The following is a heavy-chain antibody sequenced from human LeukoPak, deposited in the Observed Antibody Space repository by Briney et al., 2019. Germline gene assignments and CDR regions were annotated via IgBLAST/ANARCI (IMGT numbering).Heavy chain of an antibody. J-gene: IGHJ4*02. CDR1: GFTFSSYA. CDR2: ISGSGGST. V-gene: IGHV3-23*01. D-gene: IGHD3-16*01. Sequence: GGSLRLSCAASGFTFSSYAMSWVRQAPGKGLEWASAISGSGGSTYYADSVKGRFTISRDNSKNTLYLQMNSLRAEDTAVYYCAKFGGGYWIRFDYWGQGTLVTVSS. CDR3: AKFGGGYWIRFDY.